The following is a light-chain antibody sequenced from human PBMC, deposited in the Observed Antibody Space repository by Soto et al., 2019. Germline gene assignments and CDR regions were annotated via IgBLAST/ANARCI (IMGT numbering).Light chain of an antibody. V-gene: IGKV3-15*01. J-gene: IGKJ1*01. CDR1: ETVATN. CDR3: QQYFEWPPMT. Sequence: EVVMTQSPATLSASPGERATLSCWASETVATNLAWYQQKPGQAPRLLISGASTRAAGSSDRFRGSGSGTEFTLTISSLRSEYSGIYYCQQYFEWPPMTFGQGTKVEI. CDR2: GAS.